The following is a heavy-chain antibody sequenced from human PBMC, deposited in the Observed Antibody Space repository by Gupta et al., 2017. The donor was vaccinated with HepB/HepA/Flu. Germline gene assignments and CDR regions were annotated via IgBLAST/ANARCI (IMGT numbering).Heavy chain of an antibody. D-gene: IGHD3-22*01. CDR2: IDHSVDR. V-gene: IGHV4-59*01. J-gene: IGHJ6*02. Sequence: QVQLQESLPGLVTPSETLSRTCTVSGGSMRAYYWTWVRQPPGKGLEWIRYIDHSVDRKNNPSLKSRVTFSIDTSRNQFSLRLTAVTSADAAVYFCAGGYSSLDVWGQGTTVAVSS. CDR1: GGSMRAYY. CDR3: AGGYSSLDV.